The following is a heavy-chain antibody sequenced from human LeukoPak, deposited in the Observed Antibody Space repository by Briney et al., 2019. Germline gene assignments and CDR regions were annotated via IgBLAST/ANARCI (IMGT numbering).Heavy chain of an antibody. CDR2: VYPDDSDT. CDR1: GYRFGDYW. CDR3: GRRTGLRTSDP. D-gene: IGHD3/OR15-3a*01. Sequence: GESLKISCKGSGYRFGDYWIGWVRQMPGKGLEWMGVVYPDDSDTRYSPSFQGQVTISADKSISTAYLQWSSLKASDTAMYYSGRRTGLRTSDPWGQGTLVTVSS. J-gene: IGHJ5*02. V-gene: IGHV5-51*01.